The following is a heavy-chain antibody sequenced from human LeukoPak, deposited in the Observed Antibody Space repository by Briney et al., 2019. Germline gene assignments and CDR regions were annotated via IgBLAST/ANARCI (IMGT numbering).Heavy chain of an antibody. J-gene: IGHJ4*02. CDR1: GFTLSSYS. CDR2: ISSSSSYI. D-gene: IGHD5-12*01. V-gene: IGHV3-21*01. CDR3: ASQGSGYDSPIDH. Sequence: PGGSLRLSCAASGFTLSSYSMNWVRQAPGKGLEWVSSISSSSSYIYYADSVKGRFTISRDNARNSLYLQMNSLRAEDTAVYYCASQGSGYDSPIDHWGQGAMVSVPS.